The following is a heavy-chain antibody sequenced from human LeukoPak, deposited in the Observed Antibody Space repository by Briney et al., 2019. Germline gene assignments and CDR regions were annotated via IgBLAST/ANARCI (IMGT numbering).Heavy chain of an antibody. CDR3: ARGGSSWYDY. D-gene: IGHD6-13*01. Sequence: SETLSLTCTVSGYSISSGYYWGWIRQPPGKGLEWIGSIYHSGSTYYNPSLKSRVTISVDTSKNQFSLKLSSVTAADTAVYYCARGGSSWYDYWGQGTLVTVSS. J-gene: IGHJ4*02. CDR2: IYHSGST. CDR1: GYSISSGYY. V-gene: IGHV4-38-2*02.